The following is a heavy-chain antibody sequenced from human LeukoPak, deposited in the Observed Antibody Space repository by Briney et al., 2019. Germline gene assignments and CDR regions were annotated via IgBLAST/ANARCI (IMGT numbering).Heavy chain of an antibody. CDR2: IIPIFGTA. CDR3: ARDGQGYCSGGSCYSPFASWFDP. CDR1: GGTFSSYA. V-gene: IGHV1-69*06. J-gene: IGHJ5*02. D-gene: IGHD2-15*01. Sequence: ASVKVSCKASGGTFSSYAISWVRQAPGQGLEWMGGIIPIFGTANYAQKFQGRVTITADKSTSTAYMELSSLRSEDTAVYYCARDGQGYCSGGSCYSPFASWFDPWGQGTLVTVSS.